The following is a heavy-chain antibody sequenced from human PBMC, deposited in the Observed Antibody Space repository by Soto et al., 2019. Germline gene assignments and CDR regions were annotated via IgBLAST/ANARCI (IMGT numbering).Heavy chain of an antibody. CDR3: TRGIQLWS. V-gene: IGHV1-69*06. CDR1: GGTFSNYA. J-gene: IGHJ5*02. CDR2: IIPLSGTP. D-gene: IGHD5-18*01. Sequence: QVQLVQSGAEVKKPGFSVKVSCKASGGTFSNYALTWVRQAPGQGLEWMGGIIPLSGTPNYAQKFQGRVTITADKSTTTVYMELSSLRSEDTAVYYCTRGIQLWSWGQGTLVTVSS.